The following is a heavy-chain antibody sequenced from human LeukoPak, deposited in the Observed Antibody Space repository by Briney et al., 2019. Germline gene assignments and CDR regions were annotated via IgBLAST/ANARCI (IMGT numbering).Heavy chain of an antibody. J-gene: IGHJ4*02. Sequence: SVKVSCKASGGTFSSSAISWVRQAPGQGLEWMGGIIPIFGTANYAQKFQGRVTITADKSTSTAYMELSSLRSEDTAVYYCARDLPSGSYYPAEEYWGQGTLVTVSS. V-gene: IGHV1-69*06. CDR1: GGTFSSSA. CDR2: IIPIFGTA. D-gene: IGHD1-26*01. CDR3: ARDLPSGSYYPAEEY.